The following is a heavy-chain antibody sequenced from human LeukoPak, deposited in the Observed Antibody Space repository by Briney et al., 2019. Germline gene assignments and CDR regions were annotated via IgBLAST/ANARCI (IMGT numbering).Heavy chain of an antibody. CDR2: IIPILGIA. D-gene: IGHD3-10*01. Sequence: SVKVSCKASGGTFSSYAISWVRQAPGQGLEWMGRIIPILGIANYAQKFQGRVTITADKSTSTAYMELSSLRSEDTAVYYCARDSSGSYDAFDIWGQGTMVTVFS. CDR1: GGTFSSYA. V-gene: IGHV1-69*04. J-gene: IGHJ3*02. CDR3: ARDSSGSYDAFDI.